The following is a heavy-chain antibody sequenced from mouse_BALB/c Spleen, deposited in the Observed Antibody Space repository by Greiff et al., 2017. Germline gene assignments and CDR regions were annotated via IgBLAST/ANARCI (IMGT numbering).Heavy chain of an antibody. CDR3: ARAPSYDGYYWFAY. D-gene: IGHD2-3*01. CDR1: GYSITSGYY. Sequence: VQLQQSGPGLVKPSQSLSLTCSVTGYSITSGYYWNWIRQFPGNKLEWMGYISYDGSNNYNPSLKNRISITRDTSKNQFFLKLNSVTTEDTATYYCARAPSYDGYYWFAYWGQGTLVTVSA. CDR2: ISYDGSN. J-gene: IGHJ3*01. V-gene: IGHV3-6*02.